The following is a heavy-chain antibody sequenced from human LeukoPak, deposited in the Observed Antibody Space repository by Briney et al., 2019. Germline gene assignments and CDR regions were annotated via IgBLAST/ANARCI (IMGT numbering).Heavy chain of an antibody. D-gene: IGHD4-17*01. CDR3: ARGKSDHGDHRKNCFDP. CDR1: GFTFSSYW. CDR2: INGDGSST. Sequence: GGSLRLSCAASGFTFSSYWMHWVRQAPGKGLVWVSRINGDGSSTNYADSVKGRFTISRDNAKNTLYLQMSSLRAEDTAVYYCARGKSDHGDHRKNCFDPWGQGTQVTVS. V-gene: IGHV3-74*01. J-gene: IGHJ5*02.